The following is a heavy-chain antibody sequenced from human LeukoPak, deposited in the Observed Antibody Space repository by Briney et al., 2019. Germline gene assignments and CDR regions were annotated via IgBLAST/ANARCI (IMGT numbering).Heavy chain of an antibody. V-gene: IGHV4-34*01. D-gene: IGHD6-19*01. CDR3: ARGRSSGWSSSIDY. CDR2: INHRGGT. Sequence: KPSGTLSLTCAVYGGSFSAYYWSWIRQPPGKGLEWIGEINHRGGTNYNPPLKSRVTISVDTSKNQFSLNLSSMAAADTAVYYCARGRSSGWSSSIDYWGQGTLVTVSS. CDR1: GGSFSAYY. J-gene: IGHJ4*02.